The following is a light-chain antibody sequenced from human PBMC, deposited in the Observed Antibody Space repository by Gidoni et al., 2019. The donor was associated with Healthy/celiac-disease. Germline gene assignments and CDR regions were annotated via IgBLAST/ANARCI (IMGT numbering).Light chain of an antibody. Sequence: ELVLTQSPGTLSFSPAESATLSCRSSQRVSSSYLAWYQQTPGQAPMLLSYGASSRATGIADRVRGRGSGTDLNLTMSRLETEDFAVYYCQQYGSSQTFGGXTKVEIK. CDR1: QRVSSSY. CDR2: GAS. CDR3: QQYGSSQT. V-gene: IGKV3-20*01. J-gene: IGKJ4*01.